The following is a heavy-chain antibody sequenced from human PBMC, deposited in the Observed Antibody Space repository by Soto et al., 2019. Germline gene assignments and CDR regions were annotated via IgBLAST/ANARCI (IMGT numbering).Heavy chain of an antibody. CDR3: AAPYSTGHRLLGY. CDR2: ISSSSTFT. D-gene: IGHD6-19*01. CDR1: GFTFSYYS. V-gene: IGHV3-21*01. J-gene: IGHJ4*02. Sequence: GGSLRLSCVASGFTFSYYSVSWVRQAPGKGLEWLSSISSSSTFTHYADSVKGRFTISRDNAKNSLYLQMNSLRAEDTAVYYCAAPYSTGHRLLGYWGQGTLVTVSS.